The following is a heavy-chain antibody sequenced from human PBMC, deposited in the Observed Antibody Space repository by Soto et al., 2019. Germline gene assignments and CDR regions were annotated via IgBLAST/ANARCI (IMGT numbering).Heavy chain of an antibody. CDR3: AKDGGPYCTNGVCYLDY. J-gene: IGHJ4*02. CDR1: GFTFSSYA. CDR2: ISGSVGST. D-gene: IGHD2-8*01. V-gene: IGHV3-23*01. Sequence: GGSLRLSCAASGFTFSSYAMSWVRQDPGKGLEWVSAISGSVGSTYYADSVKGRFTISRDNSKNTRYLQMNSLRAEDTTVYYCAKDGGPYCTNGVCYLDYLGQVTLVTVSS.